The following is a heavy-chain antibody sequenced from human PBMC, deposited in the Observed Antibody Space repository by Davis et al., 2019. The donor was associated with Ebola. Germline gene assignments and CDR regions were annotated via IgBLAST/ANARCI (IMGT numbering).Heavy chain of an antibody. Sequence: GESLKISCAASGFTFINAWMNWVRQSPGQGLEWVGRFKGRADGGTTDYAAPVKGRFTISRDDSKNTLYLQMNSLKTEDTAVYYCTTDREQWVLTYRGQGTLVTVSS. D-gene: IGHD6-19*01. CDR2: FKGRADGGTT. CDR3: TTDREQWVLTY. CDR1: GFTFINAW. V-gene: IGHV3-15*01. J-gene: IGHJ4*02.